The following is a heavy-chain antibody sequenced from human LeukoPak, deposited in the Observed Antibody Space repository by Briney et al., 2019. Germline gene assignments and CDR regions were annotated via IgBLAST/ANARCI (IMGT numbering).Heavy chain of an antibody. Sequence: GESLKISCEGSGYTFTSYWIAWVRQMPGKGLEWMGIIYPGDSDTRYSPSFQGQVTISADKSISTAYLQWSSLKASDTAMYYCARSITRIAAAAEFDYWGQGTLVTVSS. CDR2: IYPGDSDT. D-gene: IGHD6-13*01. CDR3: ARSITRIAAAAEFDY. CDR1: GYTFTSYW. J-gene: IGHJ4*02. V-gene: IGHV5-51*01.